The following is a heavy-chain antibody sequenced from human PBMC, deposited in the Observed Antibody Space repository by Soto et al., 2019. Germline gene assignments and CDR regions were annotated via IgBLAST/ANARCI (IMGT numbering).Heavy chain of an antibody. Sequence: SGTLSLTCTVTCDSVNSYYWIWMRHPPGKGLECMGYVYYSGSNNYNPSLKSRVTISVDTSKNQISLRLKSVTAADTAVYYCARAETSGIHYFDYWGQGSLVTVSS. D-gene: IGHD6-13*01. J-gene: IGHJ4*02. V-gene: IGHV4-59*02. CDR2: VYYSGSN. CDR3: ARAETSGIHYFDY. CDR1: CDSVNSYY.